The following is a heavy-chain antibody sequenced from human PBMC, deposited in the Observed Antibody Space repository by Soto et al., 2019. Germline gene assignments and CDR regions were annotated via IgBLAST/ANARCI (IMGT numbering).Heavy chain of an antibody. Sequence: GESLTTSCKGSGYSFTSYWIVWVLQMPGKGLEAMGIIYPGDSDIKDSPSFQGQVTISADKSIRTAYLLWSSLEASDTAMYHCARHVFNGSGSYYADHSAMDVWGQGTPVTVSS. CDR1: GYSFTSYW. CDR2: IYPGDSDI. CDR3: ARHVFNGSGSYYADHSAMDV. V-gene: IGHV5-51*01. J-gene: IGHJ6*02. D-gene: IGHD3-10*01.